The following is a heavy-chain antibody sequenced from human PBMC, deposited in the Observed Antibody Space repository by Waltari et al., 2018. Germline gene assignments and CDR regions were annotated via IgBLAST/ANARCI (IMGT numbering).Heavy chain of an antibody. CDR2: IYYSGST. CDR3: ARAVAGTFYVY. V-gene: IGHV4-59*01. D-gene: IGHD6-19*01. Sequence: QVQLQESGPGLVKPSETLSLTCTVSGGSLSSYYWSWIRQPPGKGLEWIGYIYYSGSTNYNPSLKSRVTISVDTSKNQFSLKLSSVTAADTAVYYCARAVAGTFYVYWGQGTLVTVSS. CDR1: GGSLSSYY. J-gene: IGHJ4*02.